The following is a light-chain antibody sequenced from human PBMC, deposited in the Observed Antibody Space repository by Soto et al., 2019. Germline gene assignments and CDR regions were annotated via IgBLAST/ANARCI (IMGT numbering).Light chain of an antibody. J-gene: IGKJ4*01. CDR1: QGMSSS. V-gene: IGKV1-9*01. Sequence: DIQLTQSPPFLSASVGDRVTVSCRASQGMSSSLAWYQQKPGKAPKLLIYAVSTLQSGVPSRFSGSGSGTEFTRTISSLQPEDFATYFCQQLYTFGGGTKVEVE. CDR3: QQLYT. CDR2: AVS.